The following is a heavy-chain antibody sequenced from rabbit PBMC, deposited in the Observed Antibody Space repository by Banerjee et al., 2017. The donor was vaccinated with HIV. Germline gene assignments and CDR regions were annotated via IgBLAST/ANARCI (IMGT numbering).Heavy chain of an antibody. CDR3: ARRASSSGWGLDL. CDR2: IDADSSGST. Sequence: QSLEESGGDLVKPGASLTLTCTASGFSFSSSYCMCWVRQAPGKGLEWIACIDADSSGSTYYANWAKGRFTISRTSSTTVTLQMTSLTAADTATYFCARRASSSGWGLDLWGPGTLVTVS. CDR1: GFSFSSSYC. D-gene: IGHD1-1*01. J-gene: IGHJ3*01. V-gene: IGHV1S40*01.